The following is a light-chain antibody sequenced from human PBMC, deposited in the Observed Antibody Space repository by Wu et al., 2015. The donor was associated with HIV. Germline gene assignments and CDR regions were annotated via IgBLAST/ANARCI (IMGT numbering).Light chain of an antibody. CDR2: GAS. Sequence: IVMTQSLATLSVSPGERATLSCRASQSVSSSYLAWYQQKPGQAPRLLIYGASSRATGIPDRFSGSGSGTDFTLTISRLEPEDFAVYYCQQYGSSPTFGGGTKVEIK. CDR3: QQYGSSPT. J-gene: IGKJ4*01. V-gene: IGKV3-20*01. CDR1: QSVSSSY.